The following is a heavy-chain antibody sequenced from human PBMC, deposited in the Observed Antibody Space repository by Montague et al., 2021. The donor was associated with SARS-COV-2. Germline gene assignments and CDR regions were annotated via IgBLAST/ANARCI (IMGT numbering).Heavy chain of an antibody. CDR1: GFDMRPFS. CDR3: TRRVEGAFQY. J-gene: IGHJ4*02. V-gene: IGHV3-7*03. Sequence: SLRLSFSTSGFDMRPFSMSWVRQAPGKGLEWVANIYSDGTEKYVDSVRGRFSISRDNDKKSLFLQMNSLRIEDTALYYCTRRVEGAFQYWGQGSLVTVAS. D-gene: IGHD3-3*01. CDR2: IYSDGTEK.